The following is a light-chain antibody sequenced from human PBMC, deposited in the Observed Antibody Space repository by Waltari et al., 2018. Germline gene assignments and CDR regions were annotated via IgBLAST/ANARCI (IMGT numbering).Light chain of an antibody. J-gene: IGLJ2*01. CDR2: GHS. CDR1: SSHIGAGYD. CDR3: QSYDSSLSGGV. Sequence: QSVLTQPPPVSGAPGQRVTIPCPGRSSHIGAGYDLPWYQPLPETAPKLLIYGHSNRPSGVPDRFSGSKSGTSASLAITGLQAEDEADYYCQSYDSSLSGGVFGGGTKLTVL. V-gene: IGLV1-40*01.